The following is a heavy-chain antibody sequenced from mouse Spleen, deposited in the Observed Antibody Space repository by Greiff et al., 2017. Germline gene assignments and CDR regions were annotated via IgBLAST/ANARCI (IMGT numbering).Heavy chain of an antibody. Sequence: QVQLQQSGAELVRPGTSVKVSCKASGYAFTNYLIEWVKQRPGQGLEWIGVINPGSGGTNYNEKFKGKATLTADKSSSTAYMQLSSLTSEDSAVYFCARLFYGNFDYWGQGTTLTVSS. D-gene: IGHD2-1*01. J-gene: IGHJ2*01. CDR3: ARLFYGNFDY. CDR1: GYAFTNYL. V-gene: IGHV1-54*01. CDR2: INPGSGGT.